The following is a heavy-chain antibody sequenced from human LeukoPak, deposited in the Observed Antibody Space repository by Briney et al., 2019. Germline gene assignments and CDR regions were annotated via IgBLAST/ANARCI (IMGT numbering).Heavy chain of an antibody. J-gene: IGHJ4*02. CDR3: ADRDLGY. CDR1: GGSISSGGYS. CDR2: IYHSGST. D-gene: IGHD5-24*01. Sequence: SETLSLTCAVSGGSISSGGYSWSWIRQPPGKGLEWIGYIYHSGSTYYNPSLKSRVTISVDTSKNQFSLKLSSVTAADTAAYYCADRDLGYWGQGTLVTVSS. V-gene: IGHV4-30-2*01.